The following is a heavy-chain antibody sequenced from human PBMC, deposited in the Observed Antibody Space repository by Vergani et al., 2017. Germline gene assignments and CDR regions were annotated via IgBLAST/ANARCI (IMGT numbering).Heavy chain of an antibody. Sequence: QVQLQESGPGLVKPSETLSLTCTVSGGSISSYYWSWIRQPPGKGLEWIGYIDYSGSTNYNPSLKSRVTISVDTSKNQFSLKLSSVTAADTAVYYCARDQGGWEAGFDYWGQGTLVTVSS. V-gene: IGHV4-59*01. J-gene: IGHJ4*02. D-gene: IGHD1-26*01. CDR2: IDYSGST. CDR3: ARDQGGWEAGFDY. CDR1: GGSISSYY.